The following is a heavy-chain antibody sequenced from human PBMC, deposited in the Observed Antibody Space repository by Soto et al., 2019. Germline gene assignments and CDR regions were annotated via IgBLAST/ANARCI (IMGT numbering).Heavy chain of an antibody. CDR1: GYTFASYA. CDR3: ARGVGSGSYYNQYNWFDP. Sequence: ASVKVSCKASGYTFASYAISWVRKAPGQGLEWMGWISTDKGKTNYAQKFQGRVTMTTDTSTSTAYMELRSLRSDDTVVYYCARGVGSGSYYNQYNWFDPWGQGTLVTVSS. D-gene: IGHD3-10*01. CDR2: ISTDKGKT. V-gene: IGHV1-18*01. J-gene: IGHJ5*02.